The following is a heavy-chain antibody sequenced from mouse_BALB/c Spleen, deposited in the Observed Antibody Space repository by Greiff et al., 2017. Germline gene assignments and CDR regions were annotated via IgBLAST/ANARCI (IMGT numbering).Heavy chain of an antibody. V-gene: IGHV2-2*02. CDR3: ARYDYDVDYYAMDY. Sequence: VKLMESGPGLVQPSQSLSITCTVSGFSLTSYGVHWVRQSPGKGLEWLGVIWSGGSTDYNAAFISRLSISKDNSKSQVFFKMNSLQANDTAIYYCARYDYDVDYYAMDYWGQGTSVTVSS. CDR1: GFSLTSYG. D-gene: IGHD2-4*01. J-gene: IGHJ4*01. CDR2: IWSGGST.